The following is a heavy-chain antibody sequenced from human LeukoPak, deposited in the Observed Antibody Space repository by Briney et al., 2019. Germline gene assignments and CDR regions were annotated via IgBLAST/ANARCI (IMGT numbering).Heavy chain of an antibody. D-gene: IGHD3-10*01. J-gene: IGHJ4*02. CDR3: ARDQGSGSYYPFDYPFDY. Sequence: SETLSLTCTVSGGSISSYYWSWIRQPPGKGLEWIGYIYYSGSTKYNPSLKSRVTISVDTSKNQFSLTLSSVTAADTAVYYCARDQGSGSYYPFDYPFDYWGQGTLVTVSS. CDR1: GGSISSYY. V-gene: IGHV4-59*01. CDR2: IYYSGST.